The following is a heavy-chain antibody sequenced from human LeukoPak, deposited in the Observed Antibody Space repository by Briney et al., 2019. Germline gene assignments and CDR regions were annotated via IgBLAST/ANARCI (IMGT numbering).Heavy chain of an antibody. V-gene: IGHV3-48*04. J-gene: IGHJ6*03. Sequence: GGSLRLSCAASEFTFVRYAMNWVRQAPGKGLEWVSYISSSSAKVDYAESVKGRFTISRDNSKNSLYLQMDSLRAEDTAVYYCARDPSYASSWYHYMDVWGKGTTVTVSS. CDR3: ARDPSYASSWYHYMDV. CDR2: ISSSSAKV. CDR1: EFTFVRYA. D-gene: IGHD6-13*01.